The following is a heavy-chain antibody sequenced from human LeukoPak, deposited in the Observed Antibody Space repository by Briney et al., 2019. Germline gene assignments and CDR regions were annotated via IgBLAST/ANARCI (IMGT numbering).Heavy chain of an antibody. D-gene: IGHD4-17*01. CDR2: VFYSGST. CDR3: ARENDYGDSFDY. J-gene: IGHJ4*02. V-gene: IGHV4-59*12. CDR1: GGSISSYY. Sequence: SETLSLTCTVSGGSISSYYWTWIRQPPGKGLEWIGYVFYSGSTNYNPSLKSRVTMSVDTSKNQFSLKLSSVTAADTAVYYCARENDYGDSFDYWGQGTLVTVSS.